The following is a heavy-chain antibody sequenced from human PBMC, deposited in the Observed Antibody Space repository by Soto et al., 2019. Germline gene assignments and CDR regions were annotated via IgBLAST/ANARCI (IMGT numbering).Heavy chain of an antibody. CDR2: ISGDGTTQ. V-gene: IGHV3-11*01. Sequence: GGSLRLSCAASGFKFGDHYMTWIRQAPGKGLERVSKISGDGTTQYYADSVKGRFTVSRDNAKNSLHLQMNSLRAEDTALYYCAGDPFYYASGFWGQGTLVTVSS. D-gene: IGHD3-10*01. CDR1: GFKFGDHY. CDR3: AGDPFYYASGF. J-gene: IGHJ4*02.